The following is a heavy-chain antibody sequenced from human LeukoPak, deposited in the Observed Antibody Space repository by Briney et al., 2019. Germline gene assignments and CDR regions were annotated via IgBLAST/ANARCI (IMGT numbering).Heavy chain of an antibody. V-gene: IGHV1-69*13. CDR3: ARDNSVRDEAWWFSP. CDR2: IIPIFGTA. CDR1: GGTFRSYA. Sequence: SVKVSCKASGGTFRSYAITWVRQAPGQGLEWMGGIIPIFGTANYARKFQDRVTITADESTSTAYMELSSLRSEDTAVYYCARDNSVRDEAWWFSPWGQGTLVTVSS. D-gene: IGHD5-24*01. J-gene: IGHJ5*02.